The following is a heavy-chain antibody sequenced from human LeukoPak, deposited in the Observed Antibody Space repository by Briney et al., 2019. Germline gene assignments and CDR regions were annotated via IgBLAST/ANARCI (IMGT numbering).Heavy chain of an antibody. Sequence: APVKGSCKASGDTFTRDNMHWVREAPGQRRERMGWSNPNSGGTNYAQKCQGRGTMPRDTSISTAYLEMRRLGSDDTAVYYCERDQAPRMITFGGPRRWFDPWGPGTLVTVSS. J-gene: IGHJ5*02. CDR1: GDTFTRDN. D-gene: IGHD3-16*01. CDR3: ERDQAPRMITFGGPRRWFDP. CDR2: SNPNSGGT. V-gene: IGHV1-2*02.